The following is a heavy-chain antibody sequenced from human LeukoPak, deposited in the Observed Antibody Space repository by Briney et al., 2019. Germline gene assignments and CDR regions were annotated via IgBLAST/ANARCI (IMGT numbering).Heavy chain of an antibody. CDR3: ARESTYYDGTEHPNFDY. CDR2: ISAYNGNT. J-gene: IGHJ4*02. CDR1: GYTFTSYG. Sequence: ASVKVSCKASGYTFTSYGISWVRQAPGQGLEWMGWISAYNGNTNYAQKLQGRVTMTTDTSTSTAYMELRSLRSDDTAVYYCARESTYYDGTEHPNFDYWGQGTLVTVSS. D-gene: IGHD3-22*01. V-gene: IGHV1-18*01.